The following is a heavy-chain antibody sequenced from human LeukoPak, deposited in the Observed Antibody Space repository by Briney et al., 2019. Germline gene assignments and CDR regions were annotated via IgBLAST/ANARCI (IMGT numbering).Heavy chain of an antibody. D-gene: IGHD2-21*02. Sequence: SETLSLTCTVSGGSISSYYWSWIRQPPGKGLEWIGYIYYSGSTNYNPSLKSRVTISVDTSKNQFSLKLSSVTAADTAVYYCAREEGDCGGDCYSSGLLVPGAFDIWGQGTMVTVSS. CDR2: IYYSGST. CDR3: AREEGDCGGDCYSSGLLVPGAFDI. J-gene: IGHJ3*02. V-gene: IGHV4-59*12. CDR1: GGSISSYY.